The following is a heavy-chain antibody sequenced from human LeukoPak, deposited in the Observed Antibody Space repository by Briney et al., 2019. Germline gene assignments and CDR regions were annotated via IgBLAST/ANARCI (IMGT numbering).Heavy chain of an antibody. J-gene: IGHJ4*02. D-gene: IGHD1-26*01. CDR3: AKSGSYYSYYFDY. CDR1: GFTFDDYA. CDR2: ISWNSGSI. Sequence: GRSLRLSCAASGFTFDDYAMHWVRHAPGKGPEWVSGISWNSGSIGYADSVKGRFTISRDNAKNSLYLQMNSLRAEDTALYYCAKSGSYYSYYFDYWGQGTLVTVSS. V-gene: IGHV3-9*01.